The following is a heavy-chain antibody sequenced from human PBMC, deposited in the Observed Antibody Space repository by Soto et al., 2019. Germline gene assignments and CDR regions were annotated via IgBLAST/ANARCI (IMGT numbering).Heavy chain of an antibody. Sequence: LRLSCAAPGFTFSSYGMHWVRQPPGKGLEWVAVIEYDGSEKKYVDSVEGRFFISRDNSKNTMYLQMNSLRAEDTAVYFCAREVSDPVRLDYWGQGTLVTVYS. CDR3: AREVSDPVRLDY. V-gene: IGHV3-33*01. CDR2: IEYDGSEK. CDR1: GFTFSSYG. D-gene: IGHD1-1*01. J-gene: IGHJ4*02.